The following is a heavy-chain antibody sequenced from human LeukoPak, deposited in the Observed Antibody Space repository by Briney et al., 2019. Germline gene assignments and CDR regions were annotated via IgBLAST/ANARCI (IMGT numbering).Heavy chain of an antibody. CDR1: GFTFSSYA. CDR2: ISGSGGST. CDR3: ARRHNYGTDY. J-gene: IGHJ4*02. V-gene: IGHV3-23*01. Sequence: GGSLRLSCAASGFTFSSYAMSWVRQAPGKGLEWVSAISGSGGSTYDADSVKGRFTISRDNSKNTLYLQMNSLRAEDTAVYYCARRHNYGTDYWGQGTLVTVSS. D-gene: IGHD4-11*01.